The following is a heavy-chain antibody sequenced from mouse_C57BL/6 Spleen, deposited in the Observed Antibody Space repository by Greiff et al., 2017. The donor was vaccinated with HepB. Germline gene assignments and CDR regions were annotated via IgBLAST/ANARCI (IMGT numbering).Heavy chain of an antibody. CDR3: ARPARGYFDY. Sequence: EVKLMESGGGLVKPGGSLKLSCAASGFTFSDYGMHWVRQAPEKGLEWVAYISSGSSTIYYADTVKGRFTISRDNAKNTLFLQMTSLRSEDTAMYYCARPARGYFDYWGQGTTLTVSS. CDR1: GFTFSDYG. J-gene: IGHJ2*01. CDR2: ISSGSSTI. V-gene: IGHV5-17*01.